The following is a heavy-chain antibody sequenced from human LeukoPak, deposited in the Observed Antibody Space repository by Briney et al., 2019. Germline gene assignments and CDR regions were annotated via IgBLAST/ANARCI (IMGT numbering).Heavy chain of an antibody. D-gene: IGHD3-10*01. Sequence: GGSLRLSCAASGFTFSSYGMRWVRQAPGKGLEWVAVIWYDGSNKYYADSVKGRFTISRDNSKNTLYLQMNSLRAEDTAVYYCARPLYGSGSYYHFLGGVAFDYWGQGTLVTVSS. J-gene: IGHJ4*02. CDR2: IWYDGSNK. CDR1: GFTFSSYG. CDR3: ARPLYGSGSYYHFLGGVAFDY. V-gene: IGHV3-33*01.